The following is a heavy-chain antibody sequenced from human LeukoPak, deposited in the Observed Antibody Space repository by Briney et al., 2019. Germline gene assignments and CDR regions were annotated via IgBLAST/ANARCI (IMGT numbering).Heavy chain of an antibody. V-gene: IGHV4-59*08. D-gene: IGHD5-18*01. J-gene: IGHJ4*02. CDR1: GGSISSYY. CDR2: IYYSGST. CDR3: ARHRGYSYGYYFDY. Sequence: SETLSLTCTVSGGSISSYYWSWIRQPPGKGLEWIGYIYYSGSTNYNPSLKSRLTMSIDTSKNQFSLKLSSVTAADTAVYYCARHRGYSYGYYFDYWGQGTLVTVSS.